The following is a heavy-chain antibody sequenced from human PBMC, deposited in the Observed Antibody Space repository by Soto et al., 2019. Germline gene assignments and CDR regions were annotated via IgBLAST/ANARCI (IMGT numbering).Heavy chain of an antibody. CDR2: INPSGGST. V-gene: IGHV1-46*01. CDR3: AHSGSYELGLGY. J-gene: IGHJ4*02. Sequence: QVQLVQSGAEVKKPGASVKVSCKASGYTITSYYMHWVRQAPGQGLEWMGIINPSGGSTSYAQKFQGRVNMTRDTSTSTVYMELSSLRSEDTAVYYCAHSGSYELGLGYWGQGTLVTVSS. CDR1: GYTITSYY. D-gene: IGHD1-26*01.